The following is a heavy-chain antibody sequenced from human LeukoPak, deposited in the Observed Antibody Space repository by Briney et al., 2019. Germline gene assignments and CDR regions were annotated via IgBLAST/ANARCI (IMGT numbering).Heavy chain of an antibody. CDR1: GVSINKYY. Sequence: SETLSLTCTVSGVSINKYYWSWIRQSPGKGLEWLGYVHDSAGTIYNPSLKSRVTISVDTSKNQFSLKLSSVTAADTAVYYCARDRGVGAIDYWGQGTLVTVSS. CDR3: ARDRGVGAIDY. V-gene: IGHV4-59*01. J-gene: IGHJ4*02. CDR2: VHDSAGT. D-gene: IGHD1-26*01.